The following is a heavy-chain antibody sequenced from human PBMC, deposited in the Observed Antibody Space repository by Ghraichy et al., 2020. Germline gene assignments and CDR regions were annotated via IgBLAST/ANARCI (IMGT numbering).Heavy chain of an antibody. J-gene: IGHJ4*02. CDR3: TRDRPLDY. Sequence: GGSLRLSCSASGFTFGDYAMALFRQAPGKGLEWVGFIRNKPDGGTTNYAASVRGRFTISRDDSKSIAYLQMNSLKNEDTAVYYCTRDRPLDYWGQGTLVTVSS. CDR1: GFTFGDYA. V-gene: IGHV3-49*03. CDR2: IRNKPDGGTT.